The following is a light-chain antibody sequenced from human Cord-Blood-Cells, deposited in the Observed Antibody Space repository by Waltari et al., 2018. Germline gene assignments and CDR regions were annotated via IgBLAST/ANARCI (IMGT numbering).Light chain of an antibody. Sequence: AIRITQSPSSPSASTGDRVTITCRPSQGISSYLAWYQQKPGTAPKLLIYAASTLQSGVPSRFSGSGSGTDFTLTISCLQSEDFATYYCQQYYSYPRTFGQGTKVEIK. CDR3: QQYYSYPRT. CDR1: QGISSY. V-gene: IGKV1-8*01. J-gene: IGKJ1*01. CDR2: AAS.